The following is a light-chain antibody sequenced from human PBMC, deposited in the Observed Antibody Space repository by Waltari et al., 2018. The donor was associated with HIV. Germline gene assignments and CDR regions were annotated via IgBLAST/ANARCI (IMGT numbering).Light chain of an antibody. CDR3: QHSYSTPPLT. J-gene: IGKJ4*01. CDR2: AAS. V-gene: IGKV1-39*01. CDR1: QSISSY. Sequence: DIQMTQSPSPLSASVGDRVTITCRASQSISSYLNWYQQKPGKAPKLLIYAASSLQSGVPSRFSGSGSGTDFTLTISSLQPEDFATYYCQHSYSTPPLTFGGGTKVEIK.